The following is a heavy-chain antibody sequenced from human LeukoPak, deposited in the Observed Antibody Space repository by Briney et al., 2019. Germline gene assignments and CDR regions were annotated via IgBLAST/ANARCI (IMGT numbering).Heavy chain of an antibody. CDR2: TYYRSKWYN. V-gene: IGHV6-1*01. CDR1: GDSVSGNSTA. D-gene: IGHD5-24*01. J-gene: IGHJ3*01. CDR3: ARGGQGDGYSADEAFDF. Sequence: SQTLSLACAISGDSVSGNSTAYNWIRQSPSRGLEWLGRTYYRSKWYNDYAVSVKSRIIINPDTSKNQLSLQLKSVTPEDTAVYYCARGGQGDGYSADEAFDFWGQGTMVTVSS.